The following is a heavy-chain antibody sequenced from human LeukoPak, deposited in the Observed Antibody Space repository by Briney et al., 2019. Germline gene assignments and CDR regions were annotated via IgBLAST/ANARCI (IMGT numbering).Heavy chain of an antibody. Sequence: PSETLSLTCTVSGGSITSYYRSWSRQSPGKGLEWIGFMYYSGTTNYNPSLKSRVTISLGMSKNQFSLKLSSVTAADTAVYYCARRRYFDHWGQGTLVTVSS. CDR2: MYYSGTT. J-gene: IGHJ4*02. V-gene: IGHV4-59*08. CDR3: ARRRYFDH. CDR1: GGSITSYY.